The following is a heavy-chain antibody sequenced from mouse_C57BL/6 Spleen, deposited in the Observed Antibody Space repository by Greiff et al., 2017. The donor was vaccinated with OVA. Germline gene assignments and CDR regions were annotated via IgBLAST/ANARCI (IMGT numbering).Heavy chain of an antibody. J-gene: IGHJ2*01. CDR3: ARSYYGSSFDY. Sequence: EVKLVESGGGLVQPGGSLKLSCAASGFTFSDYYMYWVRQTPEKRLEWVAYISNGGGSTYYPDTVKGRFTISRDNAKNTLYLQMSRLKSEDTAMYYCARSYYGSSFDYWGQGTTLTVSS. CDR2: ISNGGGST. CDR1: GFTFSDYY. D-gene: IGHD1-1*01. V-gene: IGHV5-12*01.